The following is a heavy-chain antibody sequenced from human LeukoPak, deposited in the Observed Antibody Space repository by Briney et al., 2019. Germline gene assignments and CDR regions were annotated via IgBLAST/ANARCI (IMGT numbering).Heavy chain of an antibody. D-gene: IGHD3-3*01. J-gene: IGHJ6*02. CDR1: GYTFTRYY. V-gene: IGHV1-46*01. CDR3: ARDSPGVARFLEWYHLSMDV. CDR2: INPSDGST. Sequence: GASVKVSRKASGYTFTRYYMHWVRQAPGQGLEWMGIINPSDGSTSYAQKFQGRVTMTRDTSTSTVYMELSSLRSEDTAVYYCARDSPGVARFLEWYHLSMDVWGQGTTVTVSS.